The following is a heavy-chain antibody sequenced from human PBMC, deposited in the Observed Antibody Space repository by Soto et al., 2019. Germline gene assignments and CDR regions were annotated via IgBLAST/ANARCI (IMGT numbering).Heavy chain of an antibody. D-gene: IGHD5-18*01. CDR2: INPHSGGT. CDR1: GYTFTGYY. CDR3: AREAKGGYSHPPRDLVYRY. Sequence: QVQLVQSGAEVKKPLASVKVSCKASGYTFTGYYMHWVRQAPGQGLEWMGWINPHSGGTNYAQKFQRKDTMTRDTSFSTAYMELSRLRSDDTAVYYCAREAKGGYSHPPRDLVYRYWGQGTLVTVSS. V-gene: IGHV1-2*02. J-gene: IGHJ4*02.